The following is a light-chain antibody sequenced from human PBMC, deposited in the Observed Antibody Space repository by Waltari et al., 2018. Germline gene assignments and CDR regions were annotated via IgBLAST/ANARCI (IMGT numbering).Light chain of an antibody. CDR1: QTIFLF. J-gene: IGKJ1*01. Sequence: IQLTPSPSSLSASLGDRVTITCRASQTIFLFLNWYQQRPGKGPNLLIYGASILHSGVPSRFSGSGSGTDFTLTISNLQPEDVATYYCQESFTSPRTFGHGTKVEI. CDR3: QESFTSPRT. V-gene: IGKV1-39*01. CDR2: GAS.